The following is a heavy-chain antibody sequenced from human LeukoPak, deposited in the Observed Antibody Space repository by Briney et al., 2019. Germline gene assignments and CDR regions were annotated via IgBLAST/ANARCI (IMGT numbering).Heavy chain of an antibody. CDR1: GYTFTSYG. J-gene: IGHJ5*02. CDR2: ISAYNGNT. Sequence: GASVKVSCKASGYTFTSYGISWVRQAPGQGLEWMGWISAYNGNTNYAQKLQGRVTMTTDTSTSTAYMELRSLRSDDTAVYYCARALGIAVAGTGGSWFDPWGQGTLVTVSS. D-gene: IGHD6-19*01. V-gene: IGHV1-18*01. CDR3: ARALGIAVAGTGGSWFDP.